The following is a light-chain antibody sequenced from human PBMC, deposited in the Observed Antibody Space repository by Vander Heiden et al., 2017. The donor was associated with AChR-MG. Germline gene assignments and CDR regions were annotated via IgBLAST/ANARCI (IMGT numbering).Light chain of an antibody. Sequence: QSALTQPRSVSGSPGQSVTFPCTGTNNDVGGYGYVPWYQQYPGRVPKLVIYDVTKRPSGVPDRFSGSKSGNTASLTISGLQAEDEADYYCCSFAGSFPGVFGGGTRLTVL. CDR3: CSFAGSFPGV. CDR2: DVT. J-gene: IGLJ3*02. V-gene: IGLV2-11*01. CDR1: NNDVGGYGY.